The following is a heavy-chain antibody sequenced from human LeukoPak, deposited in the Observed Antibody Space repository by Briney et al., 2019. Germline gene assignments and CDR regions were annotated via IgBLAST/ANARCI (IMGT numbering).Heavy chain of an antibody. J-gene: IGHJ4*02. CDR2: INHSGST. V-gene: IGHV4-34*01. CDR1: GGSFSGYY. CDR3: ARGRIRYIPFDY. Sequence: SETQSLTCAVYGGSFSGYYWSWIRQPPGKGLEWIGEINHSGSTNYNPSLKSRVTVSVDTSKNQFSLKLSSVTAADTAVYYCARGRIRYIPFDYWGQGTLVTVSS. D-gene: IGHD2-2*02.